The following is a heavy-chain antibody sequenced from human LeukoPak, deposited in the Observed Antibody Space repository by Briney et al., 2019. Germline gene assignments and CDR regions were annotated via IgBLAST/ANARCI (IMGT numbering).Heavy chain of an antibody. D-gene: IGHD6-19*01. J-gene: IGHJ5*02. Sequence: SETLSLTCTVSGGSISNFYWSWIRQSPGKGLEWIGYIHYRGSTNYNPSLKSRVTLSVATSKSQFSLKLSSVTAADTAIYYCARARDITVAGTWGDNWFDPWGQGTLVTVSS. CDR1: GGSISNFY. CDR2: IHYRGST. CDR3: ARARDITVAGTWGDNWFDP. V-gene: IGHV4-59*01.